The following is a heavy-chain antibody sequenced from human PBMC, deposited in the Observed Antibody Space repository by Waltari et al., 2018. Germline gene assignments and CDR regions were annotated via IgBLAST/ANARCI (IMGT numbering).Heavy chain of an antibody. D-gene: IGHD2-15*01. Sequence: QVQLQESGPGLLKPSETLSLTCAVYGGSFSGYYWSWIRQPPGKGLEWIGEINHSGSTNYNPSLKSRVSISVDTSKNQFSLKLSSVTAADTAVYYCARGGGGCSGGSCYGSEDYWGQGTLVTVSS. CDR3: ARGGGGCSGGSCYGSEDY. CDR2: INHSGST. V-gene: IGHV4-34*01. J-gene: IGHJ4*02. CDR1: GGSFSGYY.